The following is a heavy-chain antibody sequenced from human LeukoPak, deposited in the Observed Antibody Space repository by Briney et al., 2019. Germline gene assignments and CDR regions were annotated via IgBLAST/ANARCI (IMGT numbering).Heavy chain of an antibody. Sequence: ASVKVSCKASGYTFTSYGISWVRQAPGQGLEWMGRISAHNGNTHSAQKFQGRVTMTTETSTSTVYMEMRSLRSDDTAVYYCARVPYYHDNRGYRNNWCDPWGQGTLVTVSS. V-gene: IGHV1-18*01. CDR2: ISAHNGNT. CDR3: ARVPYYHDNRGYRNNWCDP. J-gene: IGHJ5*02. CDR1: GYTFTSYG. D-gene: IGHD3-22*01.